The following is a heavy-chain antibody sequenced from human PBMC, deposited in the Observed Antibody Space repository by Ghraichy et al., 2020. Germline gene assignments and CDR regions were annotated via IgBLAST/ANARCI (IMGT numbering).Heavy chain of an antibody. CDR1: GGSISGYY. Sequence: SETLSLTCTVSGGSISGYYWGWIRQSAGKGLDWIGRIYTSGSTDYNPSLKSRVTMSVDTSKNQFSLKLTSVTAADTAIYYCARESRDYETDGYYLDSWGQGALVTVSS. V-gene: IGHV4-4*07. CDR3: ARESRDYETDGYYLDS. CDR2: IYTSGST. J-gene: IGHJ4*02. D-gene: IGHD3-22*01.